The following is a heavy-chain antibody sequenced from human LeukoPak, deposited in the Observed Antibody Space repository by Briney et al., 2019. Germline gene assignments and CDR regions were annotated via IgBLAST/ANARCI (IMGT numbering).Heavy chain of an antibody. Sequence: SETPSLTCAVYGGSFSGYYWSWIRQPPGKGLEWIGEINHSGSTNYNPSLKSRVTISVDTSKNQFSLELSSVTAADTAVYYCARGGLLWFGELLSPFDYWGQGTLVTVSS. V-gene: IGHV4-34*01. CDR2: INHSGST. CDR1: GGSFSGYY. J-gene: IGHJ4*02. D-gene: IGHD3-10*01. CDR3: ARGGLLWFGELLSPFDY.